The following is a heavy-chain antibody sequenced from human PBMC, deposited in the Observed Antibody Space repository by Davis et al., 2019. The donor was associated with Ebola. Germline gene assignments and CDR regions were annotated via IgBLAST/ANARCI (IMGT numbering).Heavy chain of an antibody. V-gene: IGHV4-31*03. D-gene: IGHD1-14*01. CDR2: IYYSGST. J-gene: IGHJ4*02. Sequence: MPSETLSLTCTVSGGSISSGGYYWSWIRQHPGKGLEWIGYIYYSGSTYYNPSLKSRVTISVDTSKNQFSLKLSSVTAADTAVYYCAVTGTSFFLPYYWGQGTLVTVSS. CDR3: AVTGTSFFLPYY. CDR1: GGSISSGGYY.